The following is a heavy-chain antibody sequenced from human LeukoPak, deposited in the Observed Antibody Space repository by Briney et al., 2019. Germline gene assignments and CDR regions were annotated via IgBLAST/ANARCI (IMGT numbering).Heavy chain of an antibody. CDR1: RGSISSYY. V-gene: IGHV4-59*01. CDR3: ASCITMIAFPFYY. D-gene: IGHD3-22*01. CDR2: IYYSGST. J-gene: IGHJ4*02. Sequence: SETLSLTCTVSRGSISSYYWIWIRQPPGQGLEWIGYIYYSGSTNYNPSLKSRVTISVDTSKNQFALKLSSVTAADTAVYYCASCITMIAFPFYYWGQGTLVTVSS.